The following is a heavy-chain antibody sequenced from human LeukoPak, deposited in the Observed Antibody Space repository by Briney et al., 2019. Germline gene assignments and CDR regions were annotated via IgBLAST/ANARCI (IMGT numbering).Heavy chain of an antibody. V-gene: IGHV4-4*02. Sequence: SETLSLTCAVSGGSIYSTNWWSWVRQPPGKGLEWIGEIYHSGSTNYNPSLKSRVTISIDKSKNQFSLKLSSVTAADTAVYYCAREVGATTGFDYWGQGTLVTVSS. CDR2: IYHSGST. D-gene: IGHD1-26*01. CDR3: AREVGATTGFDY. J-gene: IGHJ4*02. CDR1: GGSIYSTNW.